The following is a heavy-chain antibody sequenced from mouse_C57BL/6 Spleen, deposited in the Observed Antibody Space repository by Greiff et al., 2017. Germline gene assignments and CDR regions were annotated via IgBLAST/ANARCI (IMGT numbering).Heavy chain of an antibody. CDR1: GFTFTDYY. D-gene: IGHD3-3*01. Sequence: EVHLVESGGGLVQPGGSLSLSCAASGFTFTDYYMSWVRQPPGKALEWFGFIRNKGNGYTTEYSASVKGRFTISRDNYQSILYLQSDDLRAEDSATYYCARYGGRYFDVWGTGTTVTVSS. V-gene: IGHV7-3*01. CDR3: ARYGGRYFDV. CDR2: IRNKGNGYTT. J-gene: IGHJ1*03.